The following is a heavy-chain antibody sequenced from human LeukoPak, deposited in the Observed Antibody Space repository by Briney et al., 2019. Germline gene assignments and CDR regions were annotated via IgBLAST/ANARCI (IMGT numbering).Heavy chain of an antibody. CDR3: ARDSLTMIVGRQKRGLDY. V-gene: IGHV3-30*04. Sequence: GGSLRLSCAASGFTFSSYAMHWVRQAPGKGLEGVALISYDESRIHYADSVKGRFTVSRDNSKNTLYLQMNSLRAEDTAVYYCARDSLTMIVGRQKRGLDYWGQGTLVTVSS. J-gene: IGHJ4*02. CDR2: ISYDESRI. CDR1: GFTFSSYA. D-gene: IGHD3-22*01.